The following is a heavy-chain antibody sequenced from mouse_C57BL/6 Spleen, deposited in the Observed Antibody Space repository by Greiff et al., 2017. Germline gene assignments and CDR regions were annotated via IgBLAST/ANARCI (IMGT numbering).Heavy chain of an antibody. CDR2: INPNNGGT. Sequence: VHVKQSGPELVKPGASVKIPCKASGYTFTDYNMDWVKQSHGKSLEWIGDINPNNGGTIYNQKFKGKATLTVDKSSSTAYMELRSLTSEDTAVYYCARSRFITTVVARGGFFDYWGQGTTLTVSS. CDR1: GYTFTDYN. J-gene: IGHJ2*01. CDR3: ARSRFITTVVARGGFFDY. V-gene: IGHV1-18*01. D-gene: IGHD1-1*01.